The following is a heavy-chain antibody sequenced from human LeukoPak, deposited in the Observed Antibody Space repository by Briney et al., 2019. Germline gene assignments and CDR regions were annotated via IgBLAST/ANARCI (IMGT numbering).Heavy chain of an antibody. CDR1: GFTFSSYW. CDR2: IKQDGSEK. Sequence: VGSLRLSCAASGFTFSSYWMSWVRQAPGKGLEWVANIKQDGSEKYYVDSVKGRFTISRDNAKNSLYLQMNSLRAEDTAVYYCARDRYYYGSGSHGDYYYYGMDVWGQGTTVTVSS. V-gene: IGHV3-7*01. J-gene: IGHJ6*02. D-gene: IGHD3-10*01. CDR3: ARDRYYYGSGSHGDYYYYGMDV.